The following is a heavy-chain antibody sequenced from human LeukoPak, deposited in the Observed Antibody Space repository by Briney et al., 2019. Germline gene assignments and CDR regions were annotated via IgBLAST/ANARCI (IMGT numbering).Heavy chain of an antibody. D-gene: IGHD2-21*01. CDR1: GFAFSASA. V-gene: IGHV3-23*01. J-gene: IGHJ3*02. CDR2: ISGSGGST. CDR3: AKVLGLWAIDI. Sequence: PGGSLRLSCAASGFAFSASAMTWVRQAPGKGLEWVSAISGSGGSTYYADSVKGRFTISRDNSKNTLYLQMNSLRAEDTAVYSCAKVLGLWAIDIWGQGTMVTVSS.